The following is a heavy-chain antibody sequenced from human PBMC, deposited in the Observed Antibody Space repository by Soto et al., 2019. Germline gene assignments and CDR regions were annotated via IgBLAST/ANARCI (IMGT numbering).Heavy chain of an antibody. CDR2: INPATGAA. Sequence: QLHLVQSGAVVKKPGASVTVSCSASGYPVTAYYMHWVRQAPGRGLEWMGGINPATGAAKCTLTFQGGVTMTRVTSTSTVFKEPGGQTSEDTAVFYGAGGGGVGVAGSAAFDMWGQGTLVTVSS. CDR3: AGGGGVGVAGSAAFDM. D-gene: IGHD3-3*01. J-gene: IGHJ3*02. CDR1: GYPVTAYY. V-gene: IGHV1-2*02.